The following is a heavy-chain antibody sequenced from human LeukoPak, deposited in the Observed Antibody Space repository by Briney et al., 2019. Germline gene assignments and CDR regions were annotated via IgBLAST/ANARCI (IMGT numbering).Heavy chain of an antibody. Sequence: SETLSLTCTVSGGSISSSSYYWGWIRQPPGTGLEWIGSIYYSGSTYYNPSLKSRVTISVDTSKNQFSLKLSSVTAADTAVYYCAGHGRGYSYGKIDYWGQGTLVTVSS. V-gene: IGHV4-39*01. CDR1: GGSISSSSYY. CDR3: AGHGRGYSYGKIDY. CDR2: IYYSGST. J-gene: IGHJ4*02. D-gene: IGHD5-18*01.